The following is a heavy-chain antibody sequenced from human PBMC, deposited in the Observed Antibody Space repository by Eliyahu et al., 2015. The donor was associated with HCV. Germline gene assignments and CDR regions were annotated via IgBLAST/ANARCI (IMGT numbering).Heavy chain of an antibody. CDR3: ARAPAGTYDSSGYCDY. CDR2: MYYSGST. D-gene: IGHD3-22*01. J-gene: IGHJ4*02. Sequence: QVQLQESGPGLVKPSQTLSLTCPVSGGSISSGGYYWSWIRQHPGKGLEWIGYMYYSGSTYYNPSLKSRVTISVDTSKNQFSLKLSSVTAADTAVYYCARAPAGTYDSSGYCDYWGQGTLVTVSS. V-gene: IGHV4-31*03. CDR1: GGSISSGGYY.